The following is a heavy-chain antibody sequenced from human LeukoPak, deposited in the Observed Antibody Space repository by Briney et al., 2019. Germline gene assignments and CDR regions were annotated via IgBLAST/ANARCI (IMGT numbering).Heavy chain of an antibody. CDR1: GDAITSDKYY. CDR2: IHHSGST. J-gene: IGHJ4*02. D-gene: IGHD5-24*01. CDR3: ARDVGDGYNSG. V-gene: IGHV4-39*07. Sequence: SETLSLTCTVSGDAITSDKYYWGWIRQPPGKGLEWIGNIHHSGSTYYSPSLKSRVTISVDTSKNQFSLKLSSVTAADAAVYFCARDVGDGYNSGWGQGTLVTVSS.